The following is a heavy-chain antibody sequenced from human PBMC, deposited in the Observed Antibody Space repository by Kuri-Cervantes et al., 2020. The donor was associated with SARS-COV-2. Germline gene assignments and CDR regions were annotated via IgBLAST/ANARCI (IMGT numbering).Heavy chain of an antibody. V-gene: IGHV1-18*04. Sequence: ASVKVSCKASGYTFTSYGISWGRQAPGQGLEWMGWISAYNGNTNYAQKLQGRVTMTTDTATSTAYMELRSLRSDDTAVYYCARRYSGSYGSYWFDPWGQGTLVTVSS. CDR3: ARRYSGSYGSYWFDP. CDR2: ISAYNGNT. CDR1: GYTFTSYG. J-gene: IGHJ5*02. D-gene: IGHD1-26*01.